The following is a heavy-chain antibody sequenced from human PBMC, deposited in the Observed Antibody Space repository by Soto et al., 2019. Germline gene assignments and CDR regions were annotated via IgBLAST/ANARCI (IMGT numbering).Heavy chain of an antibody. J-gene: IGHJ3*01. CDR1: GFTFRLYS. V-gene: IGHV3-21*04. CDR2: ISDTGKYI. Sequence: LRLSCAASGFTFRLYSLNWVRQAPGKGLEWVSSISDTGKYIYYADSVKGRFTISRDNARNSVYLQMNNLRADDTAVYYCAKDLRDWLRNAFDVWGQGTMVTVSS. CDR3: AKDLRDWLRNAFDV. D-gene: IGHD5-12*01.